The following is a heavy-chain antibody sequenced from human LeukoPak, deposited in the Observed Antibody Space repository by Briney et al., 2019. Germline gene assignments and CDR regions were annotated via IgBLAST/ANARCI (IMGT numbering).Heavy chain of an antibody. D-gene: IGHD2-15*01. CDR1: AYTYTSYG. J-gene: IGHJ5*02. CDR2: ISAYNGNT. CDR3: ARARYCSGGSCRPPGWFDP. V-gene: IGHV1-18*04. Sequence: GASVKVSCKASAYTYTSYGISWVRQAPGQGLEWMGWISAYNGNTNYAQKLQGRVTMTTDTSTSTAYMELRSLRSDDTAVYYCARARYCSGGSCRPPGWFDPWGQGTLVTVSS.